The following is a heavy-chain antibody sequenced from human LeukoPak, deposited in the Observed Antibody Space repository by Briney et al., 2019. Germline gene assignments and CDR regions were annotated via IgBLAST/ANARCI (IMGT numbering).Heavy chain of an antibody. Sequence: PGGSLRLSCAASGFSFSSFGMNWVRQAPGKGLEWVSAISGSGGSTYYADSVKGRFTISRDNSKNTLYLQMNSLRAEDTAVYYCAKFAGSGSYPDAFDIWGQGTMVTVSS. D-gene: IGHD3-10*01. V-gene: IGHV3-23*01. CDR2: ISGSGGST. CDR3: AKFAGSGSYPDAFDI. J-gene: IGHJ3*02. CDR1: GFSFSSFG.